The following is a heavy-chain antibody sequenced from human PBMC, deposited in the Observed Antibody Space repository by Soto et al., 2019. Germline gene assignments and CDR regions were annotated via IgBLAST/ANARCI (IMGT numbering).Heavy chain of an antibody. Sequence: GESLKISCNGSGYSFTSYWISWVRQMPGKGLEWMGRIDPSDSYTNYSPSFQGHVTISADKSISTAYLQWSSLKASDTAMYYCARHFEYSSSPSGVWGQGTTVTVSS. CDR2: IDPSDSYT. CDR3: ARHFEYSSSPSGV. CDR1: GYSFTSYW. J-gene: IGHJ6*02. D-gene: IGHD6-6*01. V-gene: IGHV5-10-1*01.